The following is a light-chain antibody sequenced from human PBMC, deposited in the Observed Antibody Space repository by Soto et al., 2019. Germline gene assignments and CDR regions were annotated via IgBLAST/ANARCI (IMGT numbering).Light chain of an antibody. CDR2: GNS. V-gene: IGLV1-40*01. CDR1: SSNIGAGYD. CDR3: QSYDSSLSAVV. Sequence: QSVLTQPPSVSGAPGQRVTISCTGSSSNIGAGYDVHWYQQLPGTAPKLLIYGNSNRPSGVPDRFSGSKSGTSASLAITGLQAEEEADYYCQSYDSSLSAVVFGGGTKLTAL. J-gene: IGLJ2*01.